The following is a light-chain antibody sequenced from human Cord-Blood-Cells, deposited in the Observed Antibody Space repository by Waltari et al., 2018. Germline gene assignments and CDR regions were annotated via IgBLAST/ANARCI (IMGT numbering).Light chain of an antibody. V-gene: IGKV3-15*01. CDR2: GAS. J-gene: IGKJ4*01. Sequence: EIVMMQSPATLSVSPGERDTLSCRASQSVSSNLAWYQQKPGQAPRLLIYGASTRATGIPARFSGSGSGTEFTLTISSLQSEDFAVYYCQQYNNWPPLTFGGGTKVEIK. CDR3: QQYNNWPPLT. CDR1: QSVSSN.